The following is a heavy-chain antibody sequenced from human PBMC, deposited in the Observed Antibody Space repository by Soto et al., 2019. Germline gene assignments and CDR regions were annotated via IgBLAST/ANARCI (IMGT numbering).Heavy chain of an antibody. CDR3: AKQRVGSGWYVDYFDY. V-gene: IGHV3-30*18. Sequence: GGSLRLSCAASGFTFSSYGMHWVRQAPGKGLEWVAVISYDGSNKYYADSVKGRFTISRDNSKNTLYLQMNSLRAEDTAVYYCAKQRVGSGWYVDYFDYWGQGTLVTVSS. CDR2: ISYDGSNK. D-gene: IGHD6-19*01. CDR1: GFTFSSYG. J-gene: IGHJ4*02.